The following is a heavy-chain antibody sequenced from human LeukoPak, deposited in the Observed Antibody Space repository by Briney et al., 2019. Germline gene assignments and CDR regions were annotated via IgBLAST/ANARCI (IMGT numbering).Heavy chain of an antibody. D-gene: IGHD4-17*01. CDR2: IYYSGST. J-gene: IGHJ6*02. CDR3: ARAMRMTTVTTNYYYGMDV. CDR1: GGSVNSYY. Sequence: SETLSLTCTVSGGSVNSYYWSWIRQPPGKGLEWIGYIYYSGSTSYNPSLKSRVTISVDTSKNQFSLKLSSVTAADTAVYYCARAMRMTTVTTNYYYGMDVWGQGSTVTVSS. V-gene: IGHV4-59*02.